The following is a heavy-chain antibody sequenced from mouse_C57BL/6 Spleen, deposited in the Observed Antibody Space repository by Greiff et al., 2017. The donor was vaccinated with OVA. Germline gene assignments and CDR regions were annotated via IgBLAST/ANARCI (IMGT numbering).Heavy chain of an antibody. D-gene: IGHD4-1*01. CDR3: TRELGRLDFDD. J-gene: IGHJ2*01. CDR2: IDPETGGT. Sequence: QVQLKQSGAELVRPGASVTLSCKASGYTFTDYEMHWVKQTPVHGLEWIGAIDPETGGTAYNQKFKGKAILTADKSSSTAYMELRSLTAEDAADYCCTRELGRLDFDDWGQGTTLTVSS. V-gene: IGHV1-15*01. CDR1: GYTFTDYE.